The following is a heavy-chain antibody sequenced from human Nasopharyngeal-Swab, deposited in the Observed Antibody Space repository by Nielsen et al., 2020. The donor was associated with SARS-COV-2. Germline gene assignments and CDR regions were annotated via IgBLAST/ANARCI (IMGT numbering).Heavy chain of an antibody. CDR3: TRDRIVGATSWFDP. V-gene: IGHV3-49*03. CDR1: GFTFGDYA. J-gene: IGHJ5*02. D-gene: IGHD1-26*01. CDR2: IRSKAYGGTT. Sequence: GGSLRLSCTASGFTFGDYAMSWFRQAPGKGLEWVGFIRSKAYGGTTEYAASVKGRFTISRDDSKSIAYLQMNSLKTEDTAVYYCTRDRIVGATSWFDPWGRGTLVTVSS.